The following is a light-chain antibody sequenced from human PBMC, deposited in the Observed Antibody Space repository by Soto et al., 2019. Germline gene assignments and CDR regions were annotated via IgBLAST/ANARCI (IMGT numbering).Light chain of an antibody. V-gene: IGKV1-9*01. J-gene: IGKJ4*01. CDR3: QQVNDYPFT. Sequence: DIQLTQSPSFLSASVGDRITITCRASQGVRGNLAWYQQKPGKAPKLLISAASSLQSEVPSRFSGSGSGTEFTLPISCLQPEDVATYYCQQVNDYPFTFGGGTKVEIK. CDR2: AAS. CDR1: QGVRGN.